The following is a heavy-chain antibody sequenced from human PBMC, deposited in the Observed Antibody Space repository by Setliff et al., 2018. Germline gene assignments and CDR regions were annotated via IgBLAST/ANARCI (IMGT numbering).Heavy chain of an antibody. CDR3: ARARYGDYRGTFDY. Sequence: PGGSLRLSCTAPGFKFDDHGMNWVRQVPGKGLEWVSGINYNGGSNYYPDSVKGRVTISRDNAKNSLYLQMNSLRAEDTALYYCARARYGDYRGTFDYWGQGTLVTVSS. V-gene: IGHV3-20*04. CDR1: GFKFDDHG. J-gene: IGHJ4*02. CDR2: INYNGGSN. D-gene: IGHD4-17*01.